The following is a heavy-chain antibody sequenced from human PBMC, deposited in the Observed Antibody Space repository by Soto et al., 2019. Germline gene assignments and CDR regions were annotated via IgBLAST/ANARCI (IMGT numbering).Heavy chain of an antibody. D-gene: IGHD3-22*01. J-gene: IGHJ3*02. Sequence: GGSLRLSCAASGCTFISYAMHWVSQAPGKGLEWVAVISYDGSNKYYADSVKGRFTISRDNSKNTLYLQMNSLRAEDTAVYYCARTTFYYDSSGYYEGAFDIWGQGTMVTVSS. CDR3: ARTTFYYDSSGYYEGAFDI. CDR1: GCTFISYA. V-gene: IGHV3-30-3*01. CDR2: ISYDGSNK.